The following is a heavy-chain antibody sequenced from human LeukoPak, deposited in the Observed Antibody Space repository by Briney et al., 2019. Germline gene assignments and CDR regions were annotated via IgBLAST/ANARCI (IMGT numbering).Heavy chain of an antibody. CDR2: ISYSGST. CDR1: GGSISSYH. Sequence: PSETLSLTCTVSGGSISSYHWSWIRQPPGKGLEWIGYISYSGSTNYNPSLKSRVTISIDTSKNQFSLKLNSVTAADTAVYYCARGEITMVRGVTAGGFDYWGQGTLVTVSS. V-gene: IGHV4-59*01. J-gene: IGHJ4*02. D-gene: IGHD3-10*01. CDR3: ARGEITMVRGVTAGGFDY.